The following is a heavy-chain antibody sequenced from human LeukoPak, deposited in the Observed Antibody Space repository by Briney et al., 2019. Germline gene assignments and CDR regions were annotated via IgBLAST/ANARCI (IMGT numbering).Heavy chain of an antibody. Sequence: NASETLSLTCALYGGSFSGYYWSWIRQPPGKGLEWIGEINHSGSTNYNPSLKSRVTISVDTSKNQFSLKLSSVTAADTAVYYCASKPLRRYYYGSGSYNEPWGQGTLVTVSS. D-gene: IGHD3-10*01. CDR1: GGSFSGYY. V-gene: IGHV4-34*01. CDR3: ASKPLRRYYYGSGSYNEP. J-gene: IGHJ5*02. CDR2: INHSGST.